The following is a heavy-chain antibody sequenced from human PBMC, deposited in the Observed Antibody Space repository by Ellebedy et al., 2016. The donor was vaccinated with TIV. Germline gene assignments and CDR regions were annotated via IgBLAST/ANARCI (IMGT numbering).Heavy chain of an antibody. D-gene: IGHD5-18*01. V-gene: IGHV1-2*04. J-gene: IGHJ6*02. CDR3: ARDRVGYSYGSYYYYGMDV. CDR1: GYTFTGYY. CDR2: INPNSGGT. Sequence: ASVKVSCKASGYTFTGYYIHWARQAPGQGLEWMGWINPNSGGTNYAQKFQGWVTMTRATSISTAYMELTRLRSDDTAVYYCARDRVGYSYGSYYYYGMDVWGQGTTVTVSS.